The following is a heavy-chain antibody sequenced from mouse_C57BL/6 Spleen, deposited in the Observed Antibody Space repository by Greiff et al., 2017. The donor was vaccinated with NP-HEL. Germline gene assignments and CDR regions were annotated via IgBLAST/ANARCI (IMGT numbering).Heavy chain of an antibody. CDR3: TTSYCYGSSYWFAY. J-gene: IGHJ3*01. Sequence: VQLQQSGAELVRPGASVKLSCTASGFNIKDYYMHWVKQRPEQGLEWIGRIDTEDGDTEYAPKFQGKATMTADTSSNTAFLQLSSLTSEDTAFYYCTTSYCYGSSYWFAYWGQGTLVTVSA. CDR1: GFNIKDYY. D-gene: IGHD1-1*01. CDR2: IDTEDGDT. V-gene: IGHV14-1*01.